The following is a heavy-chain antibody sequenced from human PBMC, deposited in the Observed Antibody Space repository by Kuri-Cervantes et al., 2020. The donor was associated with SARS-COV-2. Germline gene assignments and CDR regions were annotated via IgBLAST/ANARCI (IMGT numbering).Heavy chain of an antibody. V-gene: IGHV3-23*01. CDR1: GFTFNSYA. D-gene: IGHD3-3*01. CDR2: ISGSGGRT. Sequence: GESLKISCAASGFTFNSYALSWVRQAPGKGLEWVSGISGSGGRTYYADSVKGRFTISRDNSKNTLYLEMNSLRAEDTAVYYCARDPTAHYDFWTGYYGNNWFDPWGQGTLVTVSS. CDR3: ARDPTAHYDFWTGYYGNNWFDP. J-gene: IGHJ5*02.